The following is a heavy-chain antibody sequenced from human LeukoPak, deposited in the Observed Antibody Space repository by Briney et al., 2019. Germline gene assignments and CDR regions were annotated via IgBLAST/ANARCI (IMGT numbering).Heavy chain of an antibody. CDR3: ARDSYDSSGSTDY. D-gene: IGHD3-22*01. Sequence: ASVKVSCKASGYTFTGYYMHWVRQAPGQGLEWMGWINPNSGGTNYAQKFQGRVTMTTDTSTSTAYMELRSLRSDDTAVYYCARDSYDSSGSTDYWGQGTLVTVSS. CDR1: GYTFTGYY. J-gene: IGHJ4*02. V-gene: IGHV1-2*02. CDR2: INPNSGGT.